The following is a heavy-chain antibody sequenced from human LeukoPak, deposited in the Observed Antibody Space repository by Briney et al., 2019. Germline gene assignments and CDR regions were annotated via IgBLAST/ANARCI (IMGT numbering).Heavy chain of an antibody. CDR1: GFTVSNAW. CDR3: ARVQYYYDSSGYYFDY. J-gene: IGHJ4*02. Sequence: GGSLRLSCAVSGFTVSNAWMSWVRQAPGKGLEWVSVIYSGGSTYYADSVKGRFTISRDSSKNTLYLQMNSLRAEDTAVYYCARVQYYYDSSGYYFDYWGQGTLVTVSS. V-gene: IGHV3-66*01. D-gene: IGHD3-22*01. CDR2: IYSGGST.